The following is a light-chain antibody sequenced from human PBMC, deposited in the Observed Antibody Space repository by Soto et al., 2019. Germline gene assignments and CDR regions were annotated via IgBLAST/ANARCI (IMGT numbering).Light chain of an antibody. CDR2: AAS. Sequence: DIQMTQSPSTVSASVGDRVTFTCRASQGIATWLAWYQQKPGKTPKLLIYAASSLQSGIPSRFSGSGSGTDFTLTINNLQPEYFATYYCQQTDSFPRPFGGGTKVEIK. J-gene: IGKJ4*01. CDR1: QGIATW. CDR3: QQTDSFPRP. V-gene: IGKV1-12*01.